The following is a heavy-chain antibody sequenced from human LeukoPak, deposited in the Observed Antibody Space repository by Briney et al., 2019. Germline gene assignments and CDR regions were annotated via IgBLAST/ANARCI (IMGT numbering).Heavy chain of an antibody. CDR2: ISSSSSTI. J-gene: IGHJ4*02. CDR1: GFTFSSYS. D-gene: IGHD2-2*01. CDR3: ARENHEDIVVVPAPCDY. Sequence: GGSLRLSCAASGFTFSSYSVNWVRQAPGKGLEWVSYISSSSSTIYYADSVKGRFTISRDNAKNSLYLQMNSLRAEDTAVYYCARENHEDIVVVPAPCDYWGQGTLVTVSS. V-gene: IGHV3-48*01.